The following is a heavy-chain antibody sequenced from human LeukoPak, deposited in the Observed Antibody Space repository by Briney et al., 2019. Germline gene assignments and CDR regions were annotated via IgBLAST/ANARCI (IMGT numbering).Heavy chain of an antibody. CDR3: VRDCTSPSCFRY. J-gene: IGHJ4*02. CDR2: IYYSGST. Sequence: PSETLPLTCTVSGGSISSYYWSWIRQPPGKGLEWIGYIYYSGSTNYNPSLKSRVTISVDTSKNQFSLKLSSVTAADTAVYYCVRDCTSPSCFRYWGQGTLVTVSS. V-gene: IGHV4-59*12. CDR1: GGSISSYY. D-gene: IGHD2-2*01.